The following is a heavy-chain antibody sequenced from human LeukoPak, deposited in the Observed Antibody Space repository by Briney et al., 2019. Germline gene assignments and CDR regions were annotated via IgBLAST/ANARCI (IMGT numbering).Heavy chain of an antibody. Sequence: GGSLRLFCAASGFTFSGSAMHWVRQASGNGLEWVARIRSKGNNYATAYATSVKGRFTISRDDSKNTAYLQVNSLKTEDTAVYYCTRRYGANSWWFDPWGQGTLVTVSS. CDR2: IRSKGNNYAT. D-gene: IGHD4-23*01. V-gene: IGHV3-73*01. CDR3: TRRYGANSWWFDP. CDR1: GFTFSGSA. J-gene: IGHJ5*01.